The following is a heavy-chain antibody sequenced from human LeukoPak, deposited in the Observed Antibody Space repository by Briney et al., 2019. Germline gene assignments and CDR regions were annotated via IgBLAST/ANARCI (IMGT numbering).Heavy chain of an antibody. CDR3: ARGGDGYNPFDY. CDR2: IIPIFGTA. D-gene: IGHD5-24*01. Sequence: SVKVSCKVSGYTLTELSMHWVRQAPGQGLEWMGGIIPIFGTANYAQKFQGRVTITADESTSTAYMELSSLRSEDTAVYYCARGGDGYNPFDYWGQGTLVTVSS. CDR1: GYTLTELS. V-gene: IGHV1-69*13. J-gene: IGHJ4*02.